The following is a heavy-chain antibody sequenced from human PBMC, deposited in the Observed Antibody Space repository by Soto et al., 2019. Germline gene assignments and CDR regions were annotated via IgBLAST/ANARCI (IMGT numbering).Heavy chain of an antibody. Sequence: SETLSLTCTVSGGSVSSGSYYWSWIRQPPGKGLEWIGYIYYSGSTNYNPSLKSRVTISVDTSKNQFSLRLSSVTAADTAVYYCARDSHRHYGMDVWGQGTTVTVSS. CDR3: ARDSHRHYGMDV. CDR2: IYYSGST. J-gene: IGHJ6*02. V-gene: IGHV4-61*01. CDR1: GGSVSSGSYY.